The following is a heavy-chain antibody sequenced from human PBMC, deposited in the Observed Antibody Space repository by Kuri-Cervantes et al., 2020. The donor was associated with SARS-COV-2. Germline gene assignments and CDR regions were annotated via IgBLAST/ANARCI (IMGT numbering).Heavy chain of an antibody. D-gene: IGHD4-17*01. J-gene: IGHJ1*01. V-gene: IGHV4-34*01. CDR2: INHSGST. CDR1: GGSFSGYY. Sequence: GSLRLSCAVYGGSFSGYYWSWIRQPPGKGLEWIGEINHSGSTNYTPSLKSRVTISVDTSKNQFSLKLSSVTAADTAVYYCARRGQTTVTTFTSLAEVGFQHWGQGTLVTVSS. CDR3: ARRGQTTVTTFTSLAEVGFQH.